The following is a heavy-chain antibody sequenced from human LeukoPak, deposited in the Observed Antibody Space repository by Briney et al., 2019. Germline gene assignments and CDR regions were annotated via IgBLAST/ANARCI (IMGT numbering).Heavy chain of an antibody. CDR3: ARDAGLVLYYYCYGMDV. J-gene: IGHJ6*02. Sequence: GASVKVSCKASGGTFSSYATSWVRQAPGQGLEWMGGIIPIFGTANYAQKFQGRVTITADESTSTAYMELSSLRSEDTAVYYCARDAGLVLYYYCYGMDVWGQGTTVTVSS. V-gene: IGHV1-69*13. D-gene: IGHD6-19*01. CDR2: IIPIFGTA. CDR1: GGTFSSYA.